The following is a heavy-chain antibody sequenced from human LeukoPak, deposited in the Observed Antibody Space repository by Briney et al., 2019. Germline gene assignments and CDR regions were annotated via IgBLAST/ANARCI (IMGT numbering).Heavy chain of an antibody. Sequence: GGSLRLSCAASGFTFSSYAMGWVRQAPGKGLEWVSAISGSGGSTYYADSVKGRFTISRDNSKNTLYLQMNSLRAEDTAVYYCAKGLDIVVPYYAMDVWGQGTTVTVSS. D-gene: IGHD2-2*01. CDR2: ISGSGGST. V-gene: IGHV3-23*01. CDR1: GFTFSSYA. CDR3: AKGLDIVVPYYAMDV. J-gene: IGHJ6*02.